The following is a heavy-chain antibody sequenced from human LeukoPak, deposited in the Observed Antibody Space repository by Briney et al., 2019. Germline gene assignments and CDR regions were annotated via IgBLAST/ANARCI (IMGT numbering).Heavy chain of an antibody. Sequence: PSETLSLTCAVYGGSFSGYYWSWIRQPPGKGLEWIGEINHSGSTNYNPSLKSRVTISVDTSKNQFSLKLSSVTAADTAVYYCARLKRLGRYFDYWGQGALVTVSS. V-gene: IGHV4-34*01. J-gene: IGHJ4*02. CDR1: GGSFSGYY. CDR2: INHSGST. CDR3: ARLKRLGRYFDY. D-gene: IGHD3-16*01.